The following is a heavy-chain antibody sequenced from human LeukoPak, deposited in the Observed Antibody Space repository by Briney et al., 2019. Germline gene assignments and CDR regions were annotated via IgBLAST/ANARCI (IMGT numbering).Heavy chain of an antibody. CDR3: ARDGYSSGWNLEYFQH. Sequence: SETLSLTCTVSGGSISSYYWSWIRQPPGKVLEWIGYIYYSGSTNYNPSLKSRVTISVDTSKNQFSLKLSSVTAADTAVYYCARDGYSSGWNLEYFQHWGQGTLVTVSS. V-gene: IGHV4-59*01. J-gene: IGHJ1*01. D-gene: IGHD6-19*01. CDR2: IYYSGST. CDR1: GGSISSYY.